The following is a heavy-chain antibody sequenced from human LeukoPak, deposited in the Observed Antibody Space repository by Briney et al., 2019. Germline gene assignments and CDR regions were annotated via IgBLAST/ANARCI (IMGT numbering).Heavy chain of an antibody. CDR3: ARNSGSSLFDY. CDR1: GFTFSSYA. V-gene: IGHV3-48*04. Sequence: GGSLRLSCAASGFTFSSYAMTWVRQAPGKGLEWVSYISSSSSTIYYADSVKGRFTISRDNAKNSLYLQMNSLRAEDTAVYYCARNSGSSLFDYWGQGTLVTVSS. J-gene: IGHJ4*02. D-gene: IGHD6-13*01. CDR2: ISSSSSTI.